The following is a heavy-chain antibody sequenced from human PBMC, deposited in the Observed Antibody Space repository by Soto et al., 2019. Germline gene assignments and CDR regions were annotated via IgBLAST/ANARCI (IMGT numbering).Heavy chain of an antibody. CDR1: GYTFTSYG. Sequence: ASVKVSCKASGYTFTSYGISWVRQAPGQGLEWMGWISAYNGNTNYAQKLQGRVTMTTDTSTSTAYMELRSLRSDDTAVYYCARDPRYLEWLLSDKYYYYGMDVWGQGTTVTVSS. J-gene: IGHJ6*02. CDR3: ARDPRYLEWLLSDKYYYYGMDV. CDR2: ISAYNGNT. V-gene: IGHV1-18*01. D-gene: IGHD3-3*01.